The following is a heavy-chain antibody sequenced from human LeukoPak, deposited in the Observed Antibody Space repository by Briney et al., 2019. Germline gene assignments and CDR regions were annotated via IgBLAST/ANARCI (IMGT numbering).Heavy chain of an antibody. V-gene: IGHV3-21*01. D-gene: IGHD6-13*01. Sequence: PGGSLRLSCAASGFTFSSYSMNWVRQAPGKGLEWVSSISSSSSYIYYADSVKGRFTISRDNAKNSLYLQMNSLRAEDTAVYYCAREVNSSWYGQIDYWGQGTLVTVSS. J-gene: IGHJ4*02. CDR1: GFTFSSYS. CDR3: AREVNSSWYGQIDY. CDR2: ISSSSSYI.